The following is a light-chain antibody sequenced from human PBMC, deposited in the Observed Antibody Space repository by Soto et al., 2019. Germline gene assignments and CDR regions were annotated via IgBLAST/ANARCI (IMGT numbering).Light chain of an antibody. Sequence: EIVLTQSPGTLSLSPGESATLSCRASQSVNSRFLAWYQHKPGQAPRLLIYAASTRATGIPDRFSGSASGTDFTLTISRLEPEDFAVYYCQHYGSSLPITFGPGTKVDIK. CDR1: QSVNSRF. J-gene: IGKJ3*01. CDR3: QHYGSSLPIT. CDR2: AAS. V-gene: IGKV3-20*01.